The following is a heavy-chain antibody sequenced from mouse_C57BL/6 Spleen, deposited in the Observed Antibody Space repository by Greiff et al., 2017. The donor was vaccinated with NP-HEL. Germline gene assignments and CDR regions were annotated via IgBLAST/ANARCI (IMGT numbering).Heavy chain of an antibody. J-gene: IGHJ2*01. D-gene: IGHD1-1*01. Sequence: EVKVVESGGGLVKPGGSLKLSCAASGFTFSSYAMSWVRQTPEKRLEWVATISDGGSYTYYPDNVKGRFTLSRDNAKNNLYLQMSQLKSEDTAMYYCARDRTTVAFDYWGQGTTLTVSS. V-gene: IGHV5-4*01. CDR3: ARDRTTVAFDY. CDR2: ISDGGSYT. CDR1: GFTFSSYA.